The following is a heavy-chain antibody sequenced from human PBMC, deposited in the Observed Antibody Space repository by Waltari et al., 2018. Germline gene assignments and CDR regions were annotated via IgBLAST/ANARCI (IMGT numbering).Heavy chain of an antibody. V-gene: IGHV4-34*02. CDR1: GGSFSGSS. J-gene: IGHJ6*02. CDR3: VRLEDCTGPGGNCYSGDSFALDV. Sequence: QVQLQQWGAGLLQPSEPLSLTCAVYGGSFSGSSWGWIRQPPGRGLEWIGEINHSGNRNYNPSLRSRVVMFVDTSKSQFSLKLNSVTAADTAVYYCVRLEDCTGPGGNCYSGDSFALDVWGQGTTVTVSS. D-gene: IGHD2-8*02. CDR2: INHSGNR.